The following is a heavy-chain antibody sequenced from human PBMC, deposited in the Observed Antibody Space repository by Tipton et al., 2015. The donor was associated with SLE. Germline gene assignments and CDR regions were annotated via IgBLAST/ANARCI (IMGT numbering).Heavy chain of an antibody. CDR2: IYYSGST. CDR3: ARDQANHHWYFDL. J-gene: IGHJ2*01. CDR1: GGSISSSSYY. V-gene: IGHV4-39*02. Sequence: TLSLTCTVSGGSISSSSYYWGWIRQPPGKGLEWIGSIYYSGSTYYNPSLKSRVTISVDTSKNQFSLKLSSVTAADTAVYYCARDQANHHWYFDLWGRGTLVTVSS. D-gene: IGHD2-8*01.